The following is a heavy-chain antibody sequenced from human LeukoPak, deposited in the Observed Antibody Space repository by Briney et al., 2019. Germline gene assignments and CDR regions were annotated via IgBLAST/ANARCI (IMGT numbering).Heavy chain of an antibody. CDR1: GGSISSYY. CDR3: ARGAWYSSSWYEYFEH. Sequence: SETLSLTWTVSGGSISSYYCSWIRQPPGKGLEWIGYIYYSGSNNYNPSLKSRVTISVDTSKNQVSLKLTSVTAADTAVYYCARGAWYSSSWYEYFEHWGQGTLVTVSS. D-gene: IGHD6-13*01. V-gene: IGHV4-59*01. CDR2: IYYSGSN. J-gene: IGHJ1*01.